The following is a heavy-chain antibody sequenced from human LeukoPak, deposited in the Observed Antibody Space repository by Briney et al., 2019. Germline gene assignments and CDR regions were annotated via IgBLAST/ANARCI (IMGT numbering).Heavy chain of an antibody. J-gene: IGHJ6*03. Sequence: PSETLSLTCTVSGASISSGSYYWGWIRQPPGKGLEWIGNIYYSGSTYYNPSLKSRVTISVDTSKNQFSLKLSSVTAADTAVYYCARQWVCSSSSCYLSYYYYIDVWGKGTTVTVSS. CDR2: IYYSGST. V-gene: IGHV4-39*01. CDR3: ARQWVCSSSSCYLSYYYYIDV. CDR1: GASISSGSYY. D-gene: IGHD2-2*01.